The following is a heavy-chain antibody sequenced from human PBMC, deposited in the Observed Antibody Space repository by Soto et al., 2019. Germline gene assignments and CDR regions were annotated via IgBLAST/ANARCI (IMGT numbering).Heavy chain of an antibody. CDR2: LSHVEDNK. CDR3: ARGNMDV. CDR1: GFTFNLFP. Sequence: QVQLVESGGGVVQPGRSLRLSCAASGFTFNLFPFHWVRQAQGRGLGWVAVLSHVEDNKYYADSVRGRFTISRDNPKKMLYLQMNSLRADDTALYYCARGNMDVWGQGTTVTVSS. V-gene: IGHV3-30-3*01. D-gene: IGHD1-1*01. J-gene: IGHJ6*02.